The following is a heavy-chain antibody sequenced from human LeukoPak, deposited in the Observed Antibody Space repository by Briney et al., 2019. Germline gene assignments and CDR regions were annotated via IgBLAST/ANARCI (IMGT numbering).Heavy chain of an antibody. J-gene: IGHJ4*02. D-gene: IGHD1-26*01. Sequence: GGSLRLSCAASGITLSSYDMHWVRQAPGKGLEWVAVISYDGSNKYYADSVKGRFTISRDNSKNTLYLQMNSLRAEDTAVYYCARDRGSYWDGGNDYWGQGTLVTVSS. CDR1: GITLSSYD. CDR2: ISYDGSNK. CDR3: ARDRGSYWDGGNDY. V-gene: IGHV3-30*03.